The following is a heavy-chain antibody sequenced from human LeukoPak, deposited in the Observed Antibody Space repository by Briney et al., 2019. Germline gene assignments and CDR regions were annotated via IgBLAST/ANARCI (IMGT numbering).Heavy chain of an antibody. V-gene: IGHV3-7*01. CDR2: IKQDGTEK. CDR3: ARDPTAAGADY. Sequence: PGGSLRLSCVASGFTFGDYWMSWVRQAPGKGPEWVANIKQDGTEKYYVDSVKGRFIISRDNAEKSLFLQMNSLRAEDSALYYCARDPTAAGADYWGQGTLVTVSS. CDR1: GFTFGDYW. J-gene: IGHJ4*02. D-gene: IGHD6-13*01.